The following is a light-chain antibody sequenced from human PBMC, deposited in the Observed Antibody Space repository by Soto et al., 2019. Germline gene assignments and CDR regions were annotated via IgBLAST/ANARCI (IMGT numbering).Light chain of an antibody. CDR2: EVS. CDR1: SSDVGGYKY. J-gene: IGLJ2*01. CDR3: SSFRV. V-gene: IGLV2-14*01. Sequence: QSVLTQPASVSGSPGQSITISCTGTSSDVGGYKYVSWYQQEPGKAPKLMIYEVSNRPSGVSNRFSGSKSGNTASLTISGLQAEDEADYYCSSFRVFGGGTKLTVL.